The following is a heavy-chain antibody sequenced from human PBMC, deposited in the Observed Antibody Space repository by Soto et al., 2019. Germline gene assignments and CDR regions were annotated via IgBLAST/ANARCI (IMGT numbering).Heavy chain of an antibody. V-gene: IGHV1-2*02. D-gene: IGHD2-15*01. J-gene: IGHJ4*02. Sequence: QVQLVQSGAEVKKPGASVKVSCKASGYTFTGYYMHWVRQAPGQGLEWMGWINPHSGGTNYAQKFQGRVTMTRDTSISTAYMELSRLRSDDTAVYYCARGCSGGSCLLFDYWGQGTLVTVSS. CDR1: GYTFTGYY. CDR2: INPHSGGT. CDR3: ARGCSGGSCLLFDY.